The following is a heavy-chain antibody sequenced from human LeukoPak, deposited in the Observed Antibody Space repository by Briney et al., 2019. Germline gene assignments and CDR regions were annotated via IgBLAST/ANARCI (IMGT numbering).Heavy chain of an antibody. CDR1: GGSISSHY. J-gene: IGHJ4*02. V-gene: IGHV4-59*11. Sequence: SETLSLTCTVSGGSISSHYWSWIRQPPGKGLEWIGYIYYSGSTNYNPSLKSRVTISVDTSKNQFSLKLSSVTAADTAVYYCARGWRYSSGSGIVYSYDGWGQGTLVTVSS. CDR2: IYYSGST. CDR3: ARGWRYSSGSGIVYSYDG. D-gene: IGHD6-19*01.